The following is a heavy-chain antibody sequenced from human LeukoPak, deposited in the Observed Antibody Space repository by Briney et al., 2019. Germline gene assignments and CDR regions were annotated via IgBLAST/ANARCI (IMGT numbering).Heavy chain of an antibody. D-gene: IGHD3-22*01. V-gene: IGHV4-39*07. CDR2: IYYSGST. Sequence: SETLSLTCTVSGGSISSSSYYWGWIRQPPGKGLEWIGSIYYSGSTYYNPSLKSRVTISVDTSKNQFSLKLSSVTAADTAVYYCVRWYYYDSRAGRYFDYWGQGTLVTVSS. CDR1: GGSISSSSYY. J-gene: IGHJ4*02. CDR3: VRWYYYDSRAGRYFDY.